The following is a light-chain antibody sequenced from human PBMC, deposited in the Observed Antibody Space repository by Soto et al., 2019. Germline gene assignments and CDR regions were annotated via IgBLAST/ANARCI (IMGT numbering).Light chain of an antibody. J-gene: IGLJ2*01. Sequence: QPVLTQPPSVSGAPGQRVTISCTGSSSNIGTGYDVHWYQQLPGTAPKLLIYSNSNRPSGVPDRFSGSKSGTSASLAITGLQAEDEADYYCQSYDGSLSGSVFGGGTQLTVL. V-gene: IGLV1-40*01. CDR3: QSYDGSLSGSV. CDR2: SNS. CDR1: SSNIGTGYD.